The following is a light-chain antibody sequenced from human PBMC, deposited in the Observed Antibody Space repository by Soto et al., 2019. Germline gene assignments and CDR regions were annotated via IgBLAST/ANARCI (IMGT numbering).Light chain of an antibody. CDR1: QSVNSNY. CDR3: QQYATSPRT. CDR2: GAS. J-gene: IGKJ1*01. Sequence: EIVLTQSPGTLSLSPGERATLSCRASQSVNSNYLAWYQQKPGQRPRILIYGASSRATGIPDRFSGSGSGKAFTLTISRLEHEDFAVYYCQQYATSPRTFGRGTKVEIK. V-gene: IGKV3-20*01.